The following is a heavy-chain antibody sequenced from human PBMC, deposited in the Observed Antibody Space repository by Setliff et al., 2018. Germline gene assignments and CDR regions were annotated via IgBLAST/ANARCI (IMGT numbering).Heavy chain of an antibody. V-gene: IGHV3-49*04. J-gene: IGHJ4*02. Sequence: LSLTCGVFGESFSGFHWSWVRQAPGKGLEWVGFIRSKVYGGTTVYAASVKGRFSISRDDSKSVAFLQMNSLKTEDSGMYYCVRGFQMGKNYFDFWGRGALVTVSS. CDR1: GESFSGFH. CDR3: VRGFQMGKNYFDF. D-gene: IGHD1-26*01. CDR2: IRSKVYGGTT.